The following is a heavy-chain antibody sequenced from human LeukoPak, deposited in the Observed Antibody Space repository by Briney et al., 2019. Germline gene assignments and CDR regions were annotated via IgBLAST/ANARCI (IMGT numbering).Heavy chain of an antibody. V-gene: IGHV3-30*02. Sequence: SGGSLRLSCAASGSTFSSYGMHWVRQAPGKGLEWVAFIRYDGSNKYYADSVKGRFTISRDNSKNTLYLQMNSLRAEDTAVYYCAKDWNYYDSSGYYPDYWGQGTLVTVSS. J-gene: IGHJ4*02. CDR1: GSTFSSYG. D-gene: IGHD3-22*01. CDR3: AKDWNYYDSSGYYPDY. CDR2: IRYDGSNK.